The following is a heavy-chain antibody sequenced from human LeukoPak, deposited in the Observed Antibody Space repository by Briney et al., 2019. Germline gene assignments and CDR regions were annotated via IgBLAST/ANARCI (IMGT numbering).Heavy chain of an antibody. Sequence: SEPLSLTSAVSGGSITSSNWWRWVRQPPGKGLKWIRVIYRSGGTSYNPSLKSRVTISVDKSNNQFSLKLNSVTAAHTAVYDSALGGYRRYYGDWGQGTLVTVSS. CDR1: GGSITSSNW. V-gene: IGHV4-4*02. CDR2: IYRSGGT. D-gene: IGHD5-12*01. J-gene: IGHJ4*02. CDR3: ALGGYRRYYGD.